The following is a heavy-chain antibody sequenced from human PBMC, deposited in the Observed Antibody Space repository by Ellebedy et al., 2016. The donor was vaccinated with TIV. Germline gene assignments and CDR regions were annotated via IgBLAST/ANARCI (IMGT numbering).Heavy chain of an antibody. V-gene: IGHV1-69*13. CDR1: GGTFSSYA. CDR2: IIPIFGTA. D-gene: IGHD6-13*01. Sequence: SVKVSXXASGGTFSSYAISWVRQAPGQGLEWMGGIIPIFGTANYAQKFQGRVTITADESTSTAYMELSSLRSEDTAVYYCARGLAAAATNWCDPWGQGTLVTVSS. CDR3: ARGLAAAATNWCDP. J-gene: IGHJ5*02.